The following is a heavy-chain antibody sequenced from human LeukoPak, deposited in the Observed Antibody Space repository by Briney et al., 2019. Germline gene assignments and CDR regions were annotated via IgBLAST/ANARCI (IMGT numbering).Heavy chain of an antibody. D-gene: IGHD5-24*01. CDR2: IYYSGST. J-gene: IGHJ4*02. CDR1: GGSISSSSYY. V-gene: IGHV4-39*07. Sequence: PSETLSLTCTVSGGSISSSSYYWGWIRQPPGKGLEWIGSIYYSGSTYYNPSLKSRVTISVDTSKNQFSLKLSSVTAADTAVYYCARSRGGYNYLYFDYWGQGTLVTVSS. CDR3: ARSRGGYNYLYFDY.